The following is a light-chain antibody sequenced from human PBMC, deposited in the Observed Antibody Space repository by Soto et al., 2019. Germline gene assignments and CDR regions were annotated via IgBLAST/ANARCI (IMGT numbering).Light chain of an antibody. CDR1: QSVASDY. V-gene: IGKV3-20*01. CDR3: QQYGTSPET. CDR2: RAA. J-gene: IGKJ2*01. Sequence: IVLTQSPDTLSLSPGERATLSCRASQSVASDYLAWYQQKPGQAPRLLMYRAATRPTGIPDRFTGSGYETDFTLTISRLEPEDFAVYYCQQYGTSPETFGQGSKLEI.